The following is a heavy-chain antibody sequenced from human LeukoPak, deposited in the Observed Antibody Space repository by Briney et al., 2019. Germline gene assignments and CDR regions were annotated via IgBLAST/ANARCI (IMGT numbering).Heavy chain of an antibody. Sequence: ASVKVSCKASGYTFTSYDINWVRQATGQGLEWMGWMNPNSGNTGYAQKFQGRVTMTRNTSISTAYMELSSLRSDDTAVYYCARALAAAGTSDYWGQGTLVTVSS. CDR1: GYTFTSYD. D-gene: IGHD6-13*01. V-gene: IGHV1-8*01. CDR2: MNPNSGNT. CDR3: ARALAAAGTSDY. J-gene: IGHJ4*02.